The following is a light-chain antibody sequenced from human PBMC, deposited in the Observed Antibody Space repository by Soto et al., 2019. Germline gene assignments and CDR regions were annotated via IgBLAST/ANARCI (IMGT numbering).Light chain of an antibody. J-gene: IGKJ1*01. Sequence: DIQMTPSPATLSASVGDRVTITCRASQSISSWLAWYQQKPGKAPKLLIYRASSLESGVPSRFSGSGPGTEFTLTITSLQHDNFATYYCQQYNSYSTFGQGTKVDIK. V-gene: IGKV1-5*03. CDR1: QSISSW. CDR3: QQYNSYST. CDR2: RAS.